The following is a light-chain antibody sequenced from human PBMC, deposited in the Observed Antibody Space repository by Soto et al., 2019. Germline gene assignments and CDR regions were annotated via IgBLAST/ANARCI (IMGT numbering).Light chain of an antibody. CDR3: LLSFHGASVSVV. J-gene: IGLJ2*01. Sequence: QAVVTQGPSLTFSPGGPVTLTFASSPGPVTSGHYPYWLQQKPGQAPRTLIYDTSNKHSWTPARFSGSLLGGKAALTLSGAQPEDEADYYCLLSFHGASVSVVFGGGTKLTVL. CDR1: PGPVTSGHY. V-gene: IGLV7-46*01. CDR2: DTS.